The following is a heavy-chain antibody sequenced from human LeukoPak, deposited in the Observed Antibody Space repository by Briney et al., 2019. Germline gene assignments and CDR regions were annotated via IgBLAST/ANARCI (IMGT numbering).Heavy chain of an antibody. J-gene: IGHJ6*02. Sequence: GGSLRLSCAASGFTFSDYYMSWIRQAPVKGLEWVSYISSSGSTIYYADSVKGRFTISRDNAKNSLYLQMNSLRAEDTAVYYCARHLPPMVRGVILNYYYGMDVWGQGTTVTVSS. CDR3: ARHLPPMVRGVILNYYYGMDV. CDR1: GFTFSDYY. CDR2: ISSSGSTI. D-gene: IGHD3-10*01. V-gene: IGHV3-11*01.